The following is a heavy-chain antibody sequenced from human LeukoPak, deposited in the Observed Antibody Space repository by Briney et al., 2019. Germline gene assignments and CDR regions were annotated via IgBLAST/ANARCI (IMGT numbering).Heavy chain of an antibody. J-gene: IGHJ4*02. V-gene: IGHV1-69*05. CDR1: GGTFSSYA. Sequence: SVKVSCKASGGTFSSYAISWVRQAPGQGLEWMGRTIPIFGTANYAQKFQGRVTITTDESTSTAYMELSSLRSEDTAVYYCARGQLAGSFDYWGQGTLVTVSS. D-gene: IGHD6-19*01. CDR2: TIPIFGTA. CDR3: ARGQLAGSFDY.